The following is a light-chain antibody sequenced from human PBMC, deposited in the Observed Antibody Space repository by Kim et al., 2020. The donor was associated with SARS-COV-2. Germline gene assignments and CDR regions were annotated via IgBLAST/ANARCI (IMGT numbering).Light chain of an antibody. CDR2: RAS. CDR3: QQYDRSPQT. CDR1: QSVSRSY. J-gene: IGKJ1*01. Sequence: IVLTQSPGTLSLSPGERATLSCRASQSVSRSYLAWYQQKPGQAPRLLIYRASSRATGIPDRFSGSGSGTDFTLTISRLEPDDFAVYYCQQYDRSPQTFGQGTKVDIK. V-gene: IGKV3-20*01.